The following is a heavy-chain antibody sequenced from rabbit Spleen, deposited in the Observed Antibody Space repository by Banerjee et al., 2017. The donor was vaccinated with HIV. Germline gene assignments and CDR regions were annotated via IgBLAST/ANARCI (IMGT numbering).Heavy chain of an antibody. CDR2: IAGSSSGFT. Sequence: QSLEESGGDLVKPGASRTLTCTASGFSFSSRDYMCWVRQAPGKGLEWISCIAGSSSGFTYSATWAKGRFTISKTSSTTVTLQMTSLTVADTATYFCARDTGSSFSSYGMDLWGPGTLVTVS. CDR1: GFSFSSRDY. J-gene: IGHJ6*01. D-gene: IGHD8-1*01. V-gene: IGHV1S40*01. CDR3: ARDTGSSFSSYGMDL.